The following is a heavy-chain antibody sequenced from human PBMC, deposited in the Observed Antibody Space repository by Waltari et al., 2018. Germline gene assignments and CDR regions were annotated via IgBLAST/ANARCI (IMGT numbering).Heavy chain of an antibody. J-gene: IGHJ5*02. CDR2: INHSGST. CDR1: GGSFSGYY. CDR3: ARGRVVVVIAIGSWFDP. V-gene: IGHV4-34*01. D-gene: IGHD2-21*01. Sequence: QVQLQQWGAGLLKPSETLSLTCAVYGGSFSGYYWSWIRQPPGKGLEWIGEINHSGSTNYTPSLKGRVTISVDTSKNQFSLKLSSVTAADTAVYYCARGRVVVVIAIGSWFDPWGQGTLVTVSS.